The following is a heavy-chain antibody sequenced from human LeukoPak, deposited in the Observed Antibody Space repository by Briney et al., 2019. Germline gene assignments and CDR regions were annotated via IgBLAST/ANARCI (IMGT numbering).Heavy chain of an antibody. CDR1: GGTFSSYA. CDR2: IIPIFGTA. D-gene: IGHD3-10*01. Sequence: SVKVSCKASGGTFSSYAISWVRQAPGQGLEWMGGIIPIFGTANYAQKFQGRVTITADESTSTAYMELSSLRSEDTAAYYCARGGGFGELLPLDYWGQGTLVTVSS. J-gene: IGHJ4*02. V-gene: IGHV1-69*01. CDR3: ARGGGFGELLPLDY.